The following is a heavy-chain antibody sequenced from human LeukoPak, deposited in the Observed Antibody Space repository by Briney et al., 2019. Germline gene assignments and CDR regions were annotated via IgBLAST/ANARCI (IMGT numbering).Heavy chain of an antibody. CDR2: IYYSGST. J-gene: IGHJ3*01. V-gene: IGHV4-59*08. D-gene: IGHD3-22*01. CDR1: GGSISSYY. Sequence: SETLSLTCTVSGGSISSYYWSWIRQPPGKGLEWIGYIYYSGSTYYNPSLKSRVTISVDTSKNQFSLKLSSVTAADTAVYYCASGNYYDSSGYGWGQGTMVTVSS. CDR3: ASGNYYDSSGYG.